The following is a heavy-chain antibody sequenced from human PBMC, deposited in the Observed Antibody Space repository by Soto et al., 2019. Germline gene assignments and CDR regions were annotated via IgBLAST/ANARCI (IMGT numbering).Heavy chain of an antibody. V-gene: IGHV3-9*01. CDR3: AKSTVTVTNAAYYFDY. J-gene: IGHJ4*02. Sequence: EVQLVEPGGGLVQPARSLRLSCAASGFTFDDYAMHWVRQAPGKSLEWVSGISWNSGSIGYADSVKGRFTISRDNAKNSLYLQMNSLRAEDTALYYCAKSTVTVTNAAYYFDYWGQGTLVTVSS. CDR2: ISWNSGSI. CDR1: GFTFDDYA. D-gene: IGHD4-17*01.